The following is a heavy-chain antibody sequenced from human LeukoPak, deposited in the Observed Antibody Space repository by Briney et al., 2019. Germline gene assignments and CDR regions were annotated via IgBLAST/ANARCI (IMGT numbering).Heavy chain of an antibody. V-gene: IGHV1-46*01. CDR3: ATDRRDLQNSVRPPQYLFDY. CDR2: INLIAGDA. CDR1: GFTYTTYY. D-gene: IGHD5-24*01. J-gene: IGHJ4*02. Sequence: ASVKVSCKSSGFTYTTYYMHWLRQAPGQGLEWMVIINLIAGDAVYAQQFQGRVTMTRDKSTTTVFLEFSSLTSEDTAVYYCATDRRDLQNSVRPPQYLFDYWGQGTLVTVSS.